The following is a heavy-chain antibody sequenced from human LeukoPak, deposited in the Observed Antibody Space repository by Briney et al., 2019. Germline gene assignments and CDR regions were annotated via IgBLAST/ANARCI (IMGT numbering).Heavy chain of an antibody. V-gene: IGHV3-11*01. D-gene: IGHD3-3*01. CDR1: GFTFSDYY. J-gene: IGHJ6*03. CDR2: ISSSGSTI. Sequence: GGSLRLSCAASGFTFSDYYMSWIRQAPGKGLEWVSYISSSGSTIYYADSVKGRFTISRDNAKNSLYLQMNSLRAEDTAVYYCASGYDFWSGYYRYYYYYMDVWGKGTTVTVSS. CDR3: ASGYDFWSGYYRYYYYYMDV.